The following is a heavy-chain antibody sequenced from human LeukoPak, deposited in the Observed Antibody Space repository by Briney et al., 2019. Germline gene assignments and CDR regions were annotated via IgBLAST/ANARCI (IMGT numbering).Heavy chain of an antibody. CDR2: ITSSGDRM. D-gene: IGHD3-10*01. CDR1: GFTFGSYA. V-gene: IGHV3-23*01. CDR3: AKGALYGSGSYYTAFDI. Sequence: PGGSLRLSCAASGFTFGSYAMTWVRQAPEQGLEWVSTITSSGDRMFYAASVKGRFTISRDNSKNTLYLQVNSLRAGDTALYYCAKGALYGSGSYYTAFDIWGQGTMVTVSS. J-gene: IGHJ3*02.